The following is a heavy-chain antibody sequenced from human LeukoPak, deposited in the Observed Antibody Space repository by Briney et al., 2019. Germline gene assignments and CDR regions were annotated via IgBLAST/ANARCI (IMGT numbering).Heavy chain of an antibody. CDR1: GFTSSSYA. J-gene: IGHJ4*02. D-gene: IGHD2-15*01. Sequence: GGSLRLSCAASGFTSSSYAMSWVRQAPGKGLEWVSAISGSGGSTYYADSVKGRFTISRDNSKNTLYLQMNSLRAEDTAVYYCAKDPRARLAEGVYCDYWGQGTLVTVSS. V-gene: IGHV3-23*01. CDR2: ISGSGGST. CDR3: AKDPRARLAEGVYCDY.